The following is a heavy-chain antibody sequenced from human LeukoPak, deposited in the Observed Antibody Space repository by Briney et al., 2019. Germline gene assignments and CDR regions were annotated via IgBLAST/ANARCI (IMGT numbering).Heavy chain of an antibody. D-gene: IGHD3-10*01. CDR3: ARSRRGVDY. CDR2: INHSGST. V-gene: IGHV4-34*01. CDR1: GGSFSGYY. Sequence: SETLSLTCAVYGGSFSGYYWSWIRQPPGKGLEWIGEINHSGSTNYNPSLKSRVTISVDTSKNQFSLKLSSETAADTAVYYCARSRRGVDYWGQGTLVTVSS. J-gene: IGHJ4*02.